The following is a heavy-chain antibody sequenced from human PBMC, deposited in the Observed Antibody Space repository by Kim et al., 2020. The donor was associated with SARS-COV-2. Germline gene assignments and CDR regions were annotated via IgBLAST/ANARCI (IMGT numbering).Heavy chain of an antibody. CDR3: ARRYCSGGSCSQFDY. Sequence: GESLKISCKGSGYSFTSYWIGWVRQMPGKGLEWMGIIYPGDSDTRYSPSFQGQVTISADKSISTAYLQWSSLKASDTAMYYCARRYCSGGSCSQFDYWGQGTLVTVSS. D-gene: IGHD2-15*01. V-gene: IGHV5-51*01. J-gene: IGHJ4*02. CDR2: IYPGDSDT. CDR1: GYSFTSYW.